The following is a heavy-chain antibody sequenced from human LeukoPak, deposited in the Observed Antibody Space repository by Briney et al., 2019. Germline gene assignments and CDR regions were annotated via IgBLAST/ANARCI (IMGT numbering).Heavy chain of an antibody. CDR1: GGSFSGYY. CDR2: INHSGST. J-gene: IGHJ4*02. CDR3: ARVKFGAATVTYDY. V-gene: IGHV4-34*01. Sequence: SETLSLTCAVYGGSFSGYYWSWIRQPPGKGLEWIGEINHSGSTNYNPSLKSRVTISVDTSKNQFSLKLSSVTAADTAVYYCARVKFGAATVTYDYWGQGTLVTVSS. D-gene: IGHD4-17*01.